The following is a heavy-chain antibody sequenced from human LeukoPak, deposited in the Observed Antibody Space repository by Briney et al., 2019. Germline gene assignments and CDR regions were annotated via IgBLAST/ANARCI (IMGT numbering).Heavy chain of an antibody. D-gene: IGHD2-15*01. V-gene: IGHV4-59*08. Sequence: SETLSLTCTVSGVSITSYYWTWIRQPPGKGLELIGYIQDTGITYYSPSLKSRVTISVDTSKNQCSRRLTSVTATDTAVYFCARHYCSGGSCKPDYWGQGTLVTVSS. CDR1: GVSITSYY. J-gene: IGHJ4*02. CDR3: ARHYCSGGSCKPDY. CDR2: IQDTGIT.